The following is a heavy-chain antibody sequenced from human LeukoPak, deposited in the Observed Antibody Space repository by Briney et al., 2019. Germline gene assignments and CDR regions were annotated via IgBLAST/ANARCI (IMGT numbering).Heavy chain of an antibody. J-gene: IGHJ4*02. CDR1: GYTFTNYY. D-gene: IGHD3-10*01. CDR3: ARQASGSYYFDY. CDR2: IYPVDSHT. Sequence: GESLKISCKGSGYTFTNYYIGWVRQMPGKGREWMGIIYPVDSHTRSRPSFQGQLPISAGKSFSTAYLQWSSLKASDTAIYYCARQASGSYYFDYWGQGTLVTVSS. V-gene: IGHV5-51*01.